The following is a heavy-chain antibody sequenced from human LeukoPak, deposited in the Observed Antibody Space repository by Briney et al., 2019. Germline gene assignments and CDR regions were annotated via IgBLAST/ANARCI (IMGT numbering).Heavy chain of an antibody. D-gene: IGHD6-13*01. J-gene: IGHJ5*01. V-gene: IGHV3-30*18. Sequence: GGSLRLSCAASGFTVSGNYMSWVRQAPGKGLEWVAVISFDGSNKYCSDSVKGRFTISRDNSKNTLYLQMNSLRAEDTAVYYCAKDPIPGRIAAAGTGWFDYWGQGTLVTVSS. CDR3: AKDPIPGRIAAAGTGWFDY. CDR2: ISFDGSNK. CDR1: GFTVSGNY.